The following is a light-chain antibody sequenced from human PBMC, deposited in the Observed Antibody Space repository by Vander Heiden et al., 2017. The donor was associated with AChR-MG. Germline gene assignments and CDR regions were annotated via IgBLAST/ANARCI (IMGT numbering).Light chain of an antibody. CDR1: QSVTTSY. J-gene: IGKJ5*01. V-gene: IGKV3-20*01. CDR2: GAS. CDR3: QQYGGSPLA. Sequence: EIVLTQSPGTLSSSPGERATLSCRASQSVTTSYLAWYQQRPGQAPRLLIYGASSRATGIPDRFSGSGSGTDFTLTISRLEPEDFAVYYCQQYGGSPLAFGQGTRLEIK.